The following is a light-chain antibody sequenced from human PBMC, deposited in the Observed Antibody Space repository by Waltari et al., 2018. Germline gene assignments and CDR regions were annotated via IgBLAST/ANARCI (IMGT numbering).Light chain of an antibody. CDR2: GAS. Sequence: EIVMTQYPATLSVSPGERATLSCRASQSVSTNLAWFQQRSGQATRLLLYGASTRATGIPAKFSGSGSGTEFTLTISSLQSEDFVLYYCQQYESWPLTFGGGTKVEI. CDR3: QQYESWPLT. J-gene: IGKJ4*01. CDR1: QSVSTN. V-gene: IGKV3-15*01.